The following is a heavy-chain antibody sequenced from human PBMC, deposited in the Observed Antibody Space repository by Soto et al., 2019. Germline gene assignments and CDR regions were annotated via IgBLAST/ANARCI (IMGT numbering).Heavy chain of an antibody. Sequence: SGPTLVNPTQTLTLTCTFSGFSLSTSGVGAGWIRQPPGKALEWLALIYWDDDKRYSPSLKSRLSITKDISKDQVVLTMTNMDPVDTGTYCCAHSRYSSSSLSLWGQGTLVTVSS. CDR3: AHSRYSSSSLSL. V-gene: IGHV2-5*02. CDR1: GFSLSTSGVG. CDR2: IYWDDDK. D-gene: IGHD6-6*01. J-gene: IGHJ4*02.